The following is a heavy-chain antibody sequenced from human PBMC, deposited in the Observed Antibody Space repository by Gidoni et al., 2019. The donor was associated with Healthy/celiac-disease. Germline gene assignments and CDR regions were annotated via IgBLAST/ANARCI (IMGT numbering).Heavy chain of an antibody. J-gene: IGHJ4*02. CDR2: ITPIFGTA. V-gene: IGHV1-69*01. CDR3: ARSVIYYGGNSGPFDY. CDR1: GGTFRSYA. Sequence: VQLVQSGAEVKTPGSSVKVSCTASGGTFRSYAISWVRQAPGQGLGWMGGITPIFGTANYAQKFQGRVTITADESTSTAYMELSSLRSEDTAVYYCARSVIYYGGNSGPFDYWGQGTLVTVSS. D-gene: IGHD4-17*01.